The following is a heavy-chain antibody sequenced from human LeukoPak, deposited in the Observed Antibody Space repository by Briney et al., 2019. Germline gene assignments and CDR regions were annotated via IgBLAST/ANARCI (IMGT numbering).Heavy chain of an antibody. D-gene: IGHD6-13*01. CDR3: ARAGGTSWADY. CDR1: GFTFRDYW. CDR2: VKQDGTEK. V-gene: IGHV3-7*01. Sequence: GGSLGLSCEASGFTFRDYWMTWVRQAPGKGLEWVANVKQDGTEKFYVDSVKGRFTISRDNGKNSLYLQMNSLRVEDTAIYYCARAGGTSWADYWGQGTLVTVSS. J-gene: IGHJ4*02.